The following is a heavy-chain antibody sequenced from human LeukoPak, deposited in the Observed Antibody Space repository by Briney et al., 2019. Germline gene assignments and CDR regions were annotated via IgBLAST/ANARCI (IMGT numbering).Heavy chain of an antibody. J-gene: IGHJ4*02. CDR2: IGHSGST. V-gene: IGHV4-34*01. CDR3: ASPSQNDY. Sequence: SETLSLTCAVYGGSFSGFYWSFIRQSPGKGLEWIGEIGHSGSTNYNPSLKSRVTISLDKSKNQFSLKLSSVTAADTAVYYCASPSQNDYWGQGTLVTVSS. CDR1: GGSFSGFY.